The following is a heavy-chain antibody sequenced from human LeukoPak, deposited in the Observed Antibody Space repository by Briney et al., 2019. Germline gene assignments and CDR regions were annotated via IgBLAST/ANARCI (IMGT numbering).Heavy chain of an antibody. D-gene: IGHD3-22*01. Sequence: SETLSLTCTVSGGSISSSSYYWGWIRQPPGKGLEWVGSIYYSGSTYYNPSLKSRVTISVDTSKNQFSLKLSSVTAADTAVYYCARATYYYDSSGWRHAFDIWGQGTMVTVSS. CDR1: GGSISSSSYY. J-gene: IGHJ3*02. CDR2: IYYSGST. CDR3: ARATYYYDSSGWRHAFDI. V-gene: IGHV4-39*07.